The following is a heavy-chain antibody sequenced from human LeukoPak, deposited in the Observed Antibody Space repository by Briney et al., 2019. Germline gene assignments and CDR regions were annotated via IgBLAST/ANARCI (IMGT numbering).Heavy chain of an antibody. CDR1: GFIFSSYA. CDR3: AKVRDGYNSPFDY. V-gene: IGHV3-23*01. D-gene: IGHD5-24*01. CDR2: ISGSGGRT. Sequence: GGSLRLSCAASGFIFSSYAMSWVRQAPGKGLEWVSGISGSGGRTYYADSVKGRFTISRDDSKNTLYLEMNSLRAEDTAVYYCAKVRDGYNSPFDYWGQGTLVTVSS. J-gene: IGHJ4*02.